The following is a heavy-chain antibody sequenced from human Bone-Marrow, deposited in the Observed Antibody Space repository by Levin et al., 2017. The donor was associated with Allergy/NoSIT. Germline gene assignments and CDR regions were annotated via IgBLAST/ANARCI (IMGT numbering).Heavy chain of an antibody. D-gene: IGHD3-3*01. CDR1: GFTVSSNY. V-gene: IGHV3-53*01. CDR3: ATHLYYDFWSGYANDY. CDR2: IYSGGST. J-gene: IGHJ4*02. Sequence: GGSLRLSCAASGFTVSSNYMSWVRQAPGKGLEWVSVIYSGGSTYYADSVKGRFTISRDNSKNTLYLQMNSLRAEDTAVYYCATHLYYDFWSGYANDYWGQGTLVTVSS.